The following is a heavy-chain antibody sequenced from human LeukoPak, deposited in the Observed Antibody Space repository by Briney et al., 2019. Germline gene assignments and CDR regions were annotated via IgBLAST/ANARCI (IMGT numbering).Heavy chain of an antibody. CDR1: GGSFSGYY. Sequence: PSETLSLTCAVYGGSFSGYYWSWIRQPPGKGLEWIGSIYYSGSTYYNPSLKSRVTISVDTSKNQFSLKLSSVTAADTAVYYCARGVLGYCSGGSCSEIDYWGQGTLVTVSS. J-gene: IGHJ4*02. CDR2: IYYSGST. D-gene: IGHD2-15*01. CDR3: ARGVLGYCSGGSCSEIDY. V-gene: IGHV4-34*01.